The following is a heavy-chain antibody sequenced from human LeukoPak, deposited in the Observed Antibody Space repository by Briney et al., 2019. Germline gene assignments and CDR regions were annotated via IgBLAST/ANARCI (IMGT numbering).Heavy chain of an antibody. CDR3: ARGPPDY. V-gene: IGHV4-4*02. CDR2: IYHSGST. CDR1: GGSISSSNW. Sequence: SETLSLTCAVSGGSISSSNWWSWVRQPPGKGLEWIGSIYHSGSTYYNPSLKSRVTISVDTSKNQFSLKLSSVTAADTAVYYCARGPPDYWGQGTLVTVSS. J-gene: IGHJ4*02.